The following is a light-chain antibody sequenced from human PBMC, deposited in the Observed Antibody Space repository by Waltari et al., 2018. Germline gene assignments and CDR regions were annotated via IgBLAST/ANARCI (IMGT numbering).Light chain of an antibody. CDR1: QSVSVY. V-gene: IGKV3-11*01. CDR3: QQRSNGLT. CDR2: DES. J-gene: IGKJ4*01. Sequence: EIVLTQSPATLSLSPGERATLSCRPSQSVSVYLAWYQQKPGQAPRLLIFDESSRATGIPARFSGGGSGTDFTLTISSLEPEDFAVYYCQQRSNGLTFGGGTRVEIK.